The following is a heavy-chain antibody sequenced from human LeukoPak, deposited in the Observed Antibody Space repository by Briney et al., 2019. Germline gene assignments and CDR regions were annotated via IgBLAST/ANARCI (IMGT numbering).Heavy chain of an antibody. CDR2: IIPMFDTA. D-gene: IGHD2-2*01. V-gene: IGHV1-69*06. J-gene: IGHJ4*02. Sequence: GASVKVSCKASGGTFSSYAISWVRQAPGQGLGWMGGIIPMFDTANYAQKFQGRVTITADKSTSTAYMELSSLRSEDTAVYYCASVSAYCSSTSCYGTYYFDYWGQGTLVTVSS. CDR3: ASVSAYCSSTSCYGTYYFDY. CDR1: GGTFSSYA.